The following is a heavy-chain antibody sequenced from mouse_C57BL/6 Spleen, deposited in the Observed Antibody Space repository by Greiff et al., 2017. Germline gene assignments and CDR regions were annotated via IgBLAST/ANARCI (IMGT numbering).Heavy chain of an antibody. CDR2: ISSGGDYI. J-gene: IGHJ3*01. V-gene: IGHV5-9-1*02. Sequence: EVHLVESGEGLVKPGGSLKLSCAASGFTFSSYAMSWVRQTPEKRLEWVAYISSGGDYIYYADTVKGRFTISRDNARNTLYLQMSSLKSEDTAMYYCTREETGWFAYWGQGTLVTVSA. D-gene: IGHD4-1*01. CDR1: GFTFSSYA. CDR3: TREETGWFAY.